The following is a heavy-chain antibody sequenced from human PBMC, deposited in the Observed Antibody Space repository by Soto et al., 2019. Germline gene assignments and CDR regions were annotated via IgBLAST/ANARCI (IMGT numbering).Heavy chain of an antibody. CDR3: VRVDYDSSGRPFDY. Sequence: ASVKVSCKASGYTFTSYAIHWVRQAPGQRLEWMGWINAGNGNTKYSQKFQGRVTITSDTSASTAYMELSSLRSEDTAVYYCVRVDYDSSGRPFDYWGQGTLVTVSS. CDR1: GYTFTSYA. CDR2: INAGNGNT. V-gene: IGHV1-3*01. J-gene: IGHJ4*02. D-gene: IGHD3-22*01.